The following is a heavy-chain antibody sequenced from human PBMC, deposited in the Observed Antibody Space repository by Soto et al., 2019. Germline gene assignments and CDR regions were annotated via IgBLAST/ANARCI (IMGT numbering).Heavy chain of an antibody. J-gene: IGHJ6*02. D-gene: IGHD5-18*01. CDR1: GGSFSGYY. Sequence: QVQLQQWGAGLLKPSETLSLTCAVYGGSFSGYYWSWIRQPPGKGLEWIGEINHSGSTNYNPSLKSPVTISVATSKNQFSLKLSSVTAADTAVYYCARLTGYSYGSRYYYYYYGMDVWGQGTTVTVSS. V-gene: IGHV4-34*01. CDR2: INHSGST. CDR3: ARLTGYSYGSRYYYYYYGMDV.